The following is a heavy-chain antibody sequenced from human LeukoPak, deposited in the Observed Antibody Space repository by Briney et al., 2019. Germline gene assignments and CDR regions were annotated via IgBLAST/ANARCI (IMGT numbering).Heavy chain of an antibody. CDR2: ISYDGSNK. CDR1: GFTFSSYA. Sequence: GRSLRLSCAASGFTFSSYAMHWVRQAPGKGLEWVAVISYDGSNKYYADSVKGRFTISRDNSKNTLYLQMNSLRAEDTAVYYCARDVSRYSLYGDYGFDYWGQGTLVTVSS. V-gene: IGHV3-30*04. J-gene: IGHJ4*02. D-gene: IGHD4-17*01. CDR3: ARDVSRYSLYGDYGFDY.